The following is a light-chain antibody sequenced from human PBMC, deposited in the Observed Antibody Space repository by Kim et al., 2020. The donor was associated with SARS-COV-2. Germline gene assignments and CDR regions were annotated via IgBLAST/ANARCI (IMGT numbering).Light chain of an antibody. CDR2: ASS. CDR3: QQYNSYPVT. CDR1: QSLSNW. J-gene: IGKJ4*01. Sequence: IEMTQSPSSLSASIGDRVTITCRANQSLSNWLAWYLQRPGTAPRSLIYASSKLQNGVPSRFTGSGSGTDFTLTITSLQSEDSGTYYCQQYNSYPVTFGGGTKVEIK. V-gene: IGKV1D-16*01.